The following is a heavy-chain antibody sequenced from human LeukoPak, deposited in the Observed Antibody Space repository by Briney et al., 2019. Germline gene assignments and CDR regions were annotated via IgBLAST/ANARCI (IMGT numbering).Heavy chain of an antibody. V-gene: IGHV1-18*01. CDR3: ARALGEFKVTSMIVVPGGWFDP. Sequence: GASVKVSCKASGYTFTSYGISWVRQAPGQGLEWMGWISAYNGNTKYAQKLQGRVTMTRDTSTSTVYMELSSLRSEDTAVYYCARALGEFKVTSMIVVPGGWFDPWGQGTLVTVSS. J-gene: IGHJ5*02. CDR2: ISAYNGNT. D-gene: IGHD3-22*01. CDR1: GYTFTSYG.